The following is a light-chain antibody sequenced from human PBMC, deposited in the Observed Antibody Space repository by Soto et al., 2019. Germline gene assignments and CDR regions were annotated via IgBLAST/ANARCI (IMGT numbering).Light chain of an antibody. Sequence: QSALTQPASVSGSPGQSITISCTGTSSDVGGYNYVSWYQQHPGKAPKLMIYYGSNRPSGVSPRCSGSKSGTRDSLPISGVQAEDEADYYFSLYTSSSTLRVFGTGTKLTVL. J-gene: IGLJ1*01. V-gene: IGLV2-14*01. CDR1: SSDVGGYNY. CDR2: YGS. CDR3: SLYTSSSTLRV.